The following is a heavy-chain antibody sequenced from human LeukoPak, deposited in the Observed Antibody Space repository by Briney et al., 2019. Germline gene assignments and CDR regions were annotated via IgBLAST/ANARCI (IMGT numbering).Heavy chain of an antibody. J-gene: IGHJ5*02. D-gene: IGHD1-20*01. V-gene: IGHV4-61*10. CDR1: GGSISSGSYY. CDR2: IYYSGTT. CDR3: ARLTGNNWFDP. Sequence: SQTLSLTCTVSGGSISSGSYYWSWIRQPAGKGLEWIGFIYYSGTTNHSPSLKSRVTMSVDTSKSQFSLKLSSVTAADTAVYFCARLTGNNWFDPWGQGTLVTVSS.